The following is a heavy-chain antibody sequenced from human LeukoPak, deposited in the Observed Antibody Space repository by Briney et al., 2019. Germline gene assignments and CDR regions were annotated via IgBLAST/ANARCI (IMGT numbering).Heavy chain of an antibody. D-gene: IGHD3-10*01. CDR1: GGSISSGSYY. J-gene: IGHJ5*02. V-gene: IGHV4-61*02. Sequence: SQTLSLTCTVSGGSISSGSYYWSWIRQPAGKGLEWIGRIYTSGSTNYNPSLKSRVTISVDTSKNQFSLKLTSVTAADTAVYYCARDRELGSWGQGTLVTVSS. CDR3: ARDRELGS. CDR2: IYTSGST.